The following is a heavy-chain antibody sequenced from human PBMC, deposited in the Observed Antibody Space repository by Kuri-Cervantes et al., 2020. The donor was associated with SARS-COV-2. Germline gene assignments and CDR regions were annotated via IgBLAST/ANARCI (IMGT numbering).Heavy chain of an antibody. V-gene: IGHV1-2*02. D-gene: IGHD2-2*01. CDR2: INPNSGGT. Sequence: ASVKVSCKASGYSFTDYYIHWVRQAPGQGLEWMGWINPNSGGTNYAQKFQGRVTMTRDTSISTAYMELSRLRSDDTAVYYCARDYCSSTSCYVSYYYYGMDVWGQGTTITVSS. CDR1: GYSFTDYY. J-gene: IGHJ6*02. CDR3: ARDYCSSTSCYVSYYYYGMDV.